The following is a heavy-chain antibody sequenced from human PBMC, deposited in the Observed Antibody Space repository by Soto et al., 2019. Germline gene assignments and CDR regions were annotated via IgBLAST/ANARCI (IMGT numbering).Heavy chain of an antibody. CDR1: GGSISSSSYY. J-gene: IGHJ4*02. Sequence: SETLSLTCTVSGGSISSSSYYWGWIRQPPGKGLEWIGSIYYSGSTYYNPSLKSRVTISVDTSKNQFSLKLSSVTAADTAVYYCARLEYSYGDTGHFDYWGQETLVTVSS. D-gene: IGHD5-18*01. V-gene: IGHV4-39*01. CDR2: IYYSGST. CDR3: ARLEYSYGDTGHFDY.